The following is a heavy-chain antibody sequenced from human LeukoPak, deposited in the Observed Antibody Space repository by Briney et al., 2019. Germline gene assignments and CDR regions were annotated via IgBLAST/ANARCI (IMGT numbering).Heavy chain of an antibody. CDR2: INPSGGST. J-gene: IGHJ5*02. CDR3: AGDRGRYCSGGSCYFVDWFDP. V-gene: IGHV1-46*01. Sequence: GASVKVSCKASGYTFTSYYMHWVRQAPGQGLEWMGIINPSGGSTSYAQKFQGRVTMTRDTSTSTVYMELSSLRSEDTAVYYCAGDRGRYCSGGSCYFVDWFDPWGQGTLVTVSS. D-gene: IGHD2-15*01. CDR1: GYTFTSYY.